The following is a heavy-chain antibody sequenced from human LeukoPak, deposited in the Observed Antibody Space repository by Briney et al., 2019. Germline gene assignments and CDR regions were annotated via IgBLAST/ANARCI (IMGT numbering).Heavy chain of an antibody. CDR1: GGSISVNRYY. V-gene: IGHV4-39*07. CDR2: VYYSGNT. J-gene: IGHJ3*02. CDR3: ARQDRITNSIDAFDI. D-gene: IGHD1-1*01. Sequence: SETLSLTCTVSGGSISVNRYYWGWIRQSPGKGPEWLGSVYYSGNTYYNPSLRSRVTISVDTSKNQFSLRLSSVTAADTAVYYCARQDRITNSIDAFDIWGQGTMVTVSS.